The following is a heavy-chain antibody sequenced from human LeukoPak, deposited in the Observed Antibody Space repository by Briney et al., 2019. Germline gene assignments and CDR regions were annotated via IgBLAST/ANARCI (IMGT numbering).Heavy chain of an antibody. Sequence: PGGSLRLSCAAPGFTFRSNAMSWVRQAPGKGLEWVSIISGDGDGTYYTDSVKGRFAISRDNSKNTLYLQMNSLRAEDTAVYYCAKRGNYYEFDYWGQGTVVTVSS. CDR3: AKRGNYYEFDY. V-gene: IGHV3-23*01. J-gene: IGHJ4*02. CDR2: ISGDGDGT. CDR1: GFTFRSNA. D-gene: IGHD3-22*01.